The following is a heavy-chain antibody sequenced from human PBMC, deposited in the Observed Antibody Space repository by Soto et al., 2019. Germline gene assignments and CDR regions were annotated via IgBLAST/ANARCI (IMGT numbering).Heavy chain of an antibody. V-gene: IGHV1-18*01. J-gene: IGHJ4*02. CDR3: ARARCTNSSCYPEFGY. Sequence: QVTLVQSGAEVKKPGASVKVSCSTSGYTFSNYGLSWLRQAPGQGLEWMGWINPSNDKTNYVPSLQGRVTMTTDTPSSTVAMELRSLRSDASAVYYCARARCTNSSCYPEFGYWGQGTLVTVSS. CDR2: INPSNDKT. CDR1: GYTFSNYG. D-gene: IGHD2-15*01.